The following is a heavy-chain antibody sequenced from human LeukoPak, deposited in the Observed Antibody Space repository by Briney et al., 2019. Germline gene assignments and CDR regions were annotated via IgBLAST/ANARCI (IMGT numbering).Heavy chain of an antibody. Sequence: SETLSLTCTVSGGSISSSTYYWGWIRQPPGKGLEWIGSIYYSGNTYYNPSLKSRVTISVDTSKNQFSLKLSSVTAADTAVYYCARAGTDYSNYGKYYFDYWGQGTLVTVSS. J-gene: IGHJ4*02. D-gene: IGHD4-11*01. CDR1: GGSISSSTYY. V-gene: IGHV4-39*01. CDR3: ARAGTDYSNYGKYYFDY. CDR2: IYYSGNT.